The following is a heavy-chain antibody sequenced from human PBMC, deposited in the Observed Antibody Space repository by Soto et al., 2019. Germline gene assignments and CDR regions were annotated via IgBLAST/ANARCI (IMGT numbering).Heavy chain of an antibody. J-gene: IGHJ5*02. Sequence: QVHLVQSGVEVKTPGASVKVSCQASGYTFFTYDISWVRQAPGQGLEWMGWISTYSGDTKYAQKFQGRVTMTTDTSTTTAYLELMSLRSADTSVYYCARHHGPTSSENWFDPWGQGNLVTVSS. CDR3: ARHHGPTSSENWFDP. D-gene: IGHD3-16*01. CDR1: GYTFFTYD. CDR2: ISTYSGDT. V-gene: IGHV1-18*01.